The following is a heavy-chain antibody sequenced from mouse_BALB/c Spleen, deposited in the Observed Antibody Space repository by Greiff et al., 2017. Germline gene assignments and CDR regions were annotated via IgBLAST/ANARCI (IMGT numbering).Heavy chain of an antibody. V-gene: IGHV5-6-5*01. CDR1: GFTFSSYA. CDR2: ISSGGST. J-gene: IGHJ3*01. CDR3: ARGGGNVSFAY. D-gene: IGHD2-1*01. Sequence: EVMLVESGGGLVKPGGSLKLSCAASGFTFSSYAMSWVRQTPEKRLEWVASISSGGSTYYPDSVKGRFTISRDNARNILYLQMSSLRSEDTAMYYCARGGGNVSFAYWGQGTLVTVSA.